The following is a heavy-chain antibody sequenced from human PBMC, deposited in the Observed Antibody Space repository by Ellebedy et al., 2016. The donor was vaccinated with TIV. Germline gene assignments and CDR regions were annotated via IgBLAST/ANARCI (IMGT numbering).Heavy chain of an antibody. Sequence: SVKVSCXASGGTFSSYAISWVRQAPGQGLEWMGGIIPIFGTANYAQKFQGRVTITADESTSTAYMELSSLGSEDTAVYYCASLPHIVDDYIWGSYRTEIDYWGQGTLVTVSS. CDR1: GGTFSSYA. CDR2: IIPIFGTA. CDR3: ASLPHIVDDYIWGSYRTEIDY. D-gene: IGHD3-16*02. J-gene: IGHJ4*02. V-gene: IGHV1-69*13.